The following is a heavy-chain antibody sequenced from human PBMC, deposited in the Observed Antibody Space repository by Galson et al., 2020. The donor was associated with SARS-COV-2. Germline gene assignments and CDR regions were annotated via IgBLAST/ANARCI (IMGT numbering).Heavy chain of an antibody. CDR1: GGSFSGYY. CDR2: INPTGSI. Sequence: SQTLSLTCAVYGGSFSGYYWGWIRQPPGKGLEWIGEINPTGSINYSPSLKSRVTISKDTSKNQFSLRLRSVTAADTAMYFCARGSRDVTMILMIATTASHYVDFWGQGSLVTVSS. CDR3: ARGSRDVTMILMIATTASHYVDF. D-gene: IGHD3-22*01. V-gene: IGHV4-34*01. J-gene: IGHJ4*02.